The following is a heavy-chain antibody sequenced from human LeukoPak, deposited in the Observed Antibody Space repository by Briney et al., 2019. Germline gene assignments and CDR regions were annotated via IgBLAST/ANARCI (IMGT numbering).Heavy chain of an antibody. CDR3: ARQAIAAAGTPNYFDY. CDR1: GYSFTSYW. D-gene: IGHD6-13*01. Sequence: GESLKISCKGSGYSFTSYWIGWVRQMPGKGLEWMGIIYPGDSDTRYSPSFQGQVTISADKSISTAYLQWSSLKASDTAMYYCARQAIAAAGTPNYFDYWGQGTLVTVSS. CDR2: IYPGDSDT. J-gene: IGHJ4*02. V-gene: IGHV5-51*01.